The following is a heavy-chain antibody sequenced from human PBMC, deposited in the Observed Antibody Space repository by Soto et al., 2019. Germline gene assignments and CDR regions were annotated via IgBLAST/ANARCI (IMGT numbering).Heavy chain of an antibody. CDR1: AYMFTAYY. D-gene: IGHD2-21*02. CDR3: ARGHPVVGTAGAKIYYYYGMDV. CDR2: INPNSGGT. J-gene: IGHJ6*02. Sequence: GASVKVSCKASAYMFTAYYVHWVRQAPGQGPEWMGWINPNSGGTKYAQKFQGRVAMTRDTSISTAYMELSSLRSEDTAVYYCARGHPVVGTAGAKIYYYYGMDVWGQGTTVTVSS. V-gene: IGHV1-2*02.